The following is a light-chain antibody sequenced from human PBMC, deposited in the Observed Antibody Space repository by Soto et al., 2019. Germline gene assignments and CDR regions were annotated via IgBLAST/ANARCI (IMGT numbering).Light chain of an antibody. J-gene: IGKJ1*01. CDR3: QQYNSYSRT. CDR1: QSISSW. Sequence: DIQMTQSPSTLSASVGDRVTITCRASQSISSWLAWYQQKPGKAPKLLIYKASTLDSGVPSRFSGGGSGTEFTLTISSLQPDDFATYYCQQYNSYSRTFGKGTKVDIK. V-gene: IGKV1-5*03. CDR2: KAS.